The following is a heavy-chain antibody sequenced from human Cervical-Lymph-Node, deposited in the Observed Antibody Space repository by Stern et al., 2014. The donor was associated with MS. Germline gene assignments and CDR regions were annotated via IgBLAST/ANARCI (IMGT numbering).Heavy chain of an antibody. CDR2: IFPVFGTP. Sequence: QVQLVQSGAEVTKPGSSVKVSCKASGGTFSKFPSSWVRQAPGQGREWMGGIFPVFGTPTYAQEVRGRVTITADVSTSTVYMELSSLRSDDTAVYYCALSSETSDRWYSLGYDLWGQGTLVTVSS. CDR3: ALSSETSDRWYSLGYDL. CDR1: GGTFSKFP. D-gene: IGHD6-13*01. V-gene: IGHV1-69*01. J-gene: IGHJ5*02.